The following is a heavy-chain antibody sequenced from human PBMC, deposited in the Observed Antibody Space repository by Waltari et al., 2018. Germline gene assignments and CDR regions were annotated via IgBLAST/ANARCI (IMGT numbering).Heavy chain of an antibody. V-gene: IGHV3-33*01. CDR2: IWHDGSNE. CDR3: ASQSTTLFDY. CDR1: GLTFSRFG. J-gene: IGHJ4*02. D-gene: IGHD2-15*01. Sequence: QVQLVESGGGVVQPGRSLRTSCAASGLTFSRFGMHWVRQAPGKGLEWVAVIWHDGSNEYYVDSVKGRFTISRDNSKNTLYLQMNSLRAEDSAVYYCASQSTTLFDYWGQGTLVTVSS.